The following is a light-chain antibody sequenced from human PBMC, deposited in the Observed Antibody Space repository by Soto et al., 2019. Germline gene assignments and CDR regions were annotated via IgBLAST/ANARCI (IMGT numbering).Light chain of an antibody. CDR3: QQSYSTPET. J-gene: IGKJ1*01. CDR1: QSVSIH. CDR2: DTS. Sequence: ETVMTQSPGTLSVWIGERATLSCRASQSVSIHLAWYQQKPGQAPRLLIYDTSTRATGIPARFSGSGSGTEFTLTISSLQPEDFATYYCQQSYSTPETFGQGTKVDIK. V-gene: IGKV3-15*01.